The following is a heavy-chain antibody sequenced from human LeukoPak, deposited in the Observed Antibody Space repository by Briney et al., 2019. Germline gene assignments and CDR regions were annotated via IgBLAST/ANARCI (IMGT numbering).Heavy chain of an antibody. V-gene: IGHV3-21*01. CDR2: ISSSSSYI. Sequence: KPGGSLRLSCAASGFTFSSYSMNWVRQAPGKGLEWDSSISSSSSYIYYADSVKGRFTISRDNAKNSLYLQMNSLRAEDTAVYYCASLGRNGVELSSGYWGRGTLVTVSS. CDR1: GFTFSSYS. CDR3: ASLGRNGVELSSGY. D-gene: IGHD1-26*01. J-gene: IGHJ4*02.